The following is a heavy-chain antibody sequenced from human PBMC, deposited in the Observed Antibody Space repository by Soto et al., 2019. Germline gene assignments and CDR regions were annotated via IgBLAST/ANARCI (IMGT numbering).Heavy chain of an antibody. V-gene: IGHV2-5*02. D-gene: IGHD2-21*02. CDR1: GFSLNTVGVG. J-gene: IGHJ4*02. CDR2: IYWDNDT. Sequence: QITLKESGPTLVKPTQTLTLTCTFSGFSLNTVGVGVGWIRQPPGKALEWLALIYWDNDTRYSPSLKSRLTXTXDXXKHQVLLTLANMDPVDTATYFCAHRPSGGHSILHYWGQGTLVTVSS. CDR3: AHRPSGGHSILHY.